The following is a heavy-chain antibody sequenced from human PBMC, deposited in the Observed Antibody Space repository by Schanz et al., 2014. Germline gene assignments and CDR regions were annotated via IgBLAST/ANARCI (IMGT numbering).Heavy chain of an antibody. CDR3: ARGGYSSGWYDRDIAHFDY. CDR1: GGTFSSFG. D-gene: IGHD6-19*01. J-gene: IGHJ4*02. CDR2: IIPSLGLA. V-gene: IGHV1-69*04. Sequence: VQLEHSGAEVKKPGSSVKVSCKASGGTFSSFGINWVRQAPGQGLEWMGRIIPSLGLAKYEQKFQDKVTITADTSTTAAYVELRCLRSDDTAVYYCARGGYSSGWYDRDIAHFDYWGQGTLVTVSS.